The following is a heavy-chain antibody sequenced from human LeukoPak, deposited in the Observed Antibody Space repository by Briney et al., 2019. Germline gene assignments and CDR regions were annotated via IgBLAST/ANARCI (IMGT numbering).Heavy chain of an antibody. D-gene: IGHD5-24*01. J-gene: IGHJ4*02. CDR1: GFTFSSYA. CDR3: ARSGNPWLQLFDY. Sequence: GGSLRLSCAASGFTFSSYAMHWVRQAPGKGLEWVAVISYDGSNKYYADSVKGRFTISRDNSKNTLYLQMNSLRAEDTAVYYCARSGNPWLQLFDYWGQGTLVTVSS. V-gene: IGHV3-30*01. CDR2: ISYDGSNK.